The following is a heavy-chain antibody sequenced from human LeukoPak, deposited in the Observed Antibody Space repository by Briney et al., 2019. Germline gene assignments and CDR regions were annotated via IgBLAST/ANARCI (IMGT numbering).Heavy chain of an antibody. Sequence: SETLSLTCTVSSGSISSRSHHWGWIRQPPGKGLEWIGSIYYSGITYYNPSLKSRVTMSVDTSKNEFSLKLSSVTAADTAMYYCARQESSYGSGSYFDYWGQGFLVTVSS. V-gene: IGHV4-39*01. CDR3: ARQESSYGSGSYFDY. J-gene: IGHJ4*02. D-gene: IGHD3-10*01. CDR1: SGSISSRSHH. CDR2: IYYSGIT.